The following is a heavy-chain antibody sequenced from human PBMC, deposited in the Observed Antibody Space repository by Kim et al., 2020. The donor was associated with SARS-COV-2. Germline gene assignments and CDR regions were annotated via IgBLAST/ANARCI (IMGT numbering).Heavy chain of an antibody. Sequence: GGSLRLSCVASGFTYDLFWMAWVRQAPGKGLEWVATIYPDGSEKYYVDSVKGRFSISRDNARNSVYLQMNSLRAEDTAMYYCARDRMPVAGRRFFDYWGQGILVTVSS. CDR2: IYPDGSEK. D-gene: IGHD6-19*01. CDR3: ARDRMPVAGRRFFDY. J-gene: IGHJ4*02. V-gene: IGHV3-7*01. CDR1: GFTYDLFW.